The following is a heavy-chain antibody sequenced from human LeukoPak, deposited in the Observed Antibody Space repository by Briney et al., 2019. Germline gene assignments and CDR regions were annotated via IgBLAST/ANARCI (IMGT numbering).Heavy chain of an antibody. Sequence: SETLSLTCTVSGGSISSSSDYWGWIRQPPGKGLEWIGSIYYSGSTNYNPSLKSRVTISVDTSKNQFSLKLNSVTAADTAIYYCARGNMWDYRRYYYYMDVWGKGTTVTVSS. CDR2: IYYSGST. D-gene: IGHD4-11*01. CDR3: ARGNMWDYRRYYYYMDV. J-gene: IGHJ6*03. V-gene: IGHV4-39*07. CDR1: GGSISSSSDY.